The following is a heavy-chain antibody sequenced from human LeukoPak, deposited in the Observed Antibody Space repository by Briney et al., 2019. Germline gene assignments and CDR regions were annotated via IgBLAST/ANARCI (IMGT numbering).Heavy chain of an antibody. J-gene: IGHJ4*02. CDR3: ARVARKGSIVDY. D-gene: IGHD2-21*01. V-gene: IGHV4-61*02. CDR1: GGSISSGSYY. Sequence: SETLSLTCTVSGGSISSGSYYWSWIRQPAGKGLECIGRIYTSGSTNYNPSLKSRVTISVDTSKNQFSLKLSSVTAADTAVYYCARVARKGSIVDYWGQGTLVTVSS. CDR2: IYTSGST.